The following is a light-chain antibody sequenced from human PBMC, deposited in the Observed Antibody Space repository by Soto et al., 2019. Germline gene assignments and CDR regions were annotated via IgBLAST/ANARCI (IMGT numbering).Light chain of an antibody. Sequence: EIVLTQSPGTLSLSPGERATLSCRASQSVSSSYLAWYQQTPGQAPRLLIYGASSRATGIPDRFSGSGSGTDFTLTISRLEPEDFAVYYCHHYGSSPRTFGQGTKVEIK. V-gene: IGKV3-20*01. CDR2: GAS. J-gene: IGKJ1*01. CDR1: QSVSSSY. CDR3: HHYGSSPRT.